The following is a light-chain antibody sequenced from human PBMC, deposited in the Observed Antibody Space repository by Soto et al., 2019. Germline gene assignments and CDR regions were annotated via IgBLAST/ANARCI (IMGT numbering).Light chain of an antibody. CDR3: QHYRRNTWS. CDR1: QSVGTW. Sequence: DIQMTQSPSTLSAPVGARATITCRASQSVGTWVAWYQQKPGKAPKLLIYGASNLESGVPSRFSGSGSGTEFTLTITTLQPDDFATYFCQHYRRNTWSFDPGTKVDI. V-gene: IGKV1-5*01. CDR2: GAS. J-gene: IGKJ1*01.